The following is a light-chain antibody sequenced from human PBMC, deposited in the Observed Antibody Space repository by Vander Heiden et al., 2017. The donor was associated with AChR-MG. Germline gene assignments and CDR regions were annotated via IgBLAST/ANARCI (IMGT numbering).Light chain of an antibody. Sequence: QPMLTQSSSASAPLGSSVTLTCTLSSGHNNYIIAWHQQQPGRAPRYLMKVESSGSYKKWSGVPDRFSGSSSGADRYLTISNLQSEDEADYYCETWDNNAWVFGGGTRLTVL. CDR2: VESSGSY. V-gene: IGLV4-60*03. J-gene: IGLJ3*02. CDR1: SGHNNYI. CDR3: ETWDNNAWV.